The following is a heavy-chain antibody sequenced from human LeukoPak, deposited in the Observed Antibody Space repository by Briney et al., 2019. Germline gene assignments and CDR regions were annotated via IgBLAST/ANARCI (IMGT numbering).Heavy chain of an antibody. CDR1: GYTFTGYY. J-gene: IGHJ4*02. CDR3: AREAVVAARYYFDY. D-gene: IGHD2-15*01. V-gene: IGHV1-2*02. CDR2: INPNSGGT. Sequence: ASVKVSCKASGYTFTGYYMHWVRQAPRQGLEWMGWINPNSGGTNYAQKFQGRVTMTRDTSISTAYMELSRLRSDDTAVYYCAREAVVAARYYFDYWGQGTLVTVSS.